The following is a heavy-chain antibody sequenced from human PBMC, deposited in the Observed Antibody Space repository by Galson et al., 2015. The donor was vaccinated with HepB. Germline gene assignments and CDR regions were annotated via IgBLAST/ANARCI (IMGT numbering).Heavy chain of an antibody. V-gene: IGHV5-10-1*01. CDR1: GYSFSNFW. J-gene: IGHJ6*02. D-gene: IGHD6-19*01. CDR3: VRHGDHRLDRFHMEV. CDR2: VDVEISYI. Sequence: QSGAEVKKPGESLRISCQASGYSFSNFWISRVRQVPGKGLEWMGRVDVEISYINYNPSFRGHVTISTDESLATAYLSWNSLKASDTALYYCVRHGDHRLDRFHMEVWGQGSAVTVSS.